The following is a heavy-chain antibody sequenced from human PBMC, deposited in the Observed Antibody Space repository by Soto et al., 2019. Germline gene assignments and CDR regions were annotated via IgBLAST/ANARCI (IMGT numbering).Heavy chain of an antibody. CDR2: IYYSGST. D-gene: IGHD3-22*01. CDR1: GGSISSYY. V-gene: IGHV4-59*08. CDR3: ARSITVIPYSFDF. Sequence: PSETLSLTCTVSGGSISSYYWSWIRQPPGKGLEWIGYIYYSGSTNYSPSLKSRVTISVDTSKNQFSLKLSSVTAADTAVYYCARSITVIPYSFDFWGQGTLVTAPQ. J-gene: IGHJ4*02.